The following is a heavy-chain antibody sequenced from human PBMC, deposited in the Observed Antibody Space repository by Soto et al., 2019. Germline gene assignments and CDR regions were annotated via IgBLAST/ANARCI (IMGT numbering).Heavy chain of an antibody. CDR1: GFTFSSYS. CDR2: ISSSSSYI. Sequence: PGGSLRLSCAASGFTFSSYSMNWVRQAPGKGLEWVSSISSSSSYIYYADSVKGRFTISRDNAKNSLYLQMNSLRAEDTAVYYCARDLLGSYYYYYGMDVWGQGTTVTVSS. V-gene: IGHV3-21*01. J-gene: IGHJ6*02. D-gene: IGHD2-2*03. CDR3: ARDLLGSYYYYYGMDV.